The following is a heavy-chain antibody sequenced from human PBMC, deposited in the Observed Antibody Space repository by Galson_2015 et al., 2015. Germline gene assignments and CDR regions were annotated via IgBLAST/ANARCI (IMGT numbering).Heavy chain of an antibody. V-gene: IGHV3-33*01. CDR1: GFTFSSYG. J-gene: IGHJ3*02. D-gene: IGHD3-10*01. Sequence: SLRLSCAASGFTFSSYGMHWVRQAPGKGLEWVAVIWYDGSNKYYADSVKGRFTISRDNSKNTLYLQMNSLRAEGTAVYYCARGSLLWFGELSTSGDAFDIWGQGTMVTVSS. CDR3: ARGSLLWFGELSTSGDAFDI. CDR2: IWYDGSNK.